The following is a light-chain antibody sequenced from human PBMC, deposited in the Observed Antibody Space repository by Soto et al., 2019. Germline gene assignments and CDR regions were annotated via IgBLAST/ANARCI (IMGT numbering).Light chain of an antibody. CDR3: QQSYSTPRT. CDR2: AAS. V-gene: IGKV1-39*01. Sequence: DISRSPASLCASVGDRVTITCRASQSISSYLNWYQQKPGKAPKLLIYAASSLQSGVPSRFSGSGSGTDFTLTISSLQPEDFATYYCQQSYSTPRTFGQGTKVDIK. CDR1: QSISSY. J-gene: IGKJ1*01.